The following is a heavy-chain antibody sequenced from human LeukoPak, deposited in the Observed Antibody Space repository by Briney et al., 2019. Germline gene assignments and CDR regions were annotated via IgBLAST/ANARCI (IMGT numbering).Heavy chain of an antibody. D-gene: IGHD2-2*01. J-gene: IGHJ1*01. CDR1: GGSISSGSYY. CDR3: ARGPAATLHFQH. V-gene: IGHV4-31*03. CDR2: IYHSGST. Sequence: SETLSLTCTVSGGSISSGSYYWSWIRQHPGKGLEWIGYIYHSGSTYYNPSLKSRVTMSVDASRNQFSLRLSSVTAADTAMYYCARGPAATLHFQHWGQGTLVTVSS.